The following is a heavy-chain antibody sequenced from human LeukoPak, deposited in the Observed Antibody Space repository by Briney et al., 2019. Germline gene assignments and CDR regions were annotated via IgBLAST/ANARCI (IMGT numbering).Heavy chain of an antibody. D-gene: IGHD6-19*01. CDR1: GSTFTSSL. V-gene: IGHV3-7*01. CDR3: ASGSGWVIES. CDR2: IKQDGSET. Sequence: GGSLRLSCAASGSTFTSSLMNWVRLAPGKGLEWVAIIKQDGSETYYVDSVKGRFTISRDNAKNSLFLQMNSLRVEDTAVYYCASGSGWVIESWGQGTLVTISS. J-gene: IGHJ4*02.